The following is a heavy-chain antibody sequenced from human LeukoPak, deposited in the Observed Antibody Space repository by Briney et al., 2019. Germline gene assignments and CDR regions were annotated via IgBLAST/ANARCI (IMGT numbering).Heavy chain of an antibody. V-gene: IGHV4-59*01. CDR2: IHYSGRT. CDR1: GGSISSYY. J-gene: IGHJ4*02. Sequence: SETLSLTCTVYGGSISSYYWSWMRQPPRKGLEWIGNIHYSGRTNYNPSLKSRVTISVDTSNNQFSLKLNSVTAADTAVYHCARGWSAYPQASDFWGQGTLVTVSS. D-gene: IGHD3-3*01. CDR3: ARGWSAYPQASDF.